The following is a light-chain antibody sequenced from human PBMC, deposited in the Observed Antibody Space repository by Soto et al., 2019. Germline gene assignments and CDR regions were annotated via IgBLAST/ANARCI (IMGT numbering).Light chain of an antibody. J-gene: IGLJ3*02. CDR1: KLGERY. Sequence: SYELTQPPSVSVSPGQTVSITCSGDKLGERYACWYQQKPGQSPVVVIYQDNKRPSGIPERFSGSNSGNTATLTISGTQAMDEADYYCQAWDSSTHWVFGGGTQLTVL. V-gene: IGLV3-1*01. CDR2: QDN. CDR3: QAWDSSTHWV.